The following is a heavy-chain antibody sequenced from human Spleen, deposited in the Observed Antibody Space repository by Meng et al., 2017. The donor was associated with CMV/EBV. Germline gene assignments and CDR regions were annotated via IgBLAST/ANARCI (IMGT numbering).Heavy chain of an antibody. Sequence: VQQQQRVAGLLKPSETLSLTCTVSGGSISSGDYYWSWIRQPPGKGLEWIGYIYYSGSTYYNPSLKSRVTISVDTSKNQFSLKLSSVTAADTAVYYCARQVAQQLVGTNWFDPWGQGTLVTVSS. CDR2: IYYSGST. J-gene: IGHJ5*02. V-gene: IGHV4-30-4*08. CDR3: ARQVAQQLVGTNWFDP. D-gene: IGHD6-13*01. CDR1: GGSISSGDYY.